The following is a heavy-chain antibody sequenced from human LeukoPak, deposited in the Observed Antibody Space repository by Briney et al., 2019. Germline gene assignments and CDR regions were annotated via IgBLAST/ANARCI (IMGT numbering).Heavy chain of an antibody. CDR1: GYTFTFYF. J-gene: IGHJ4*02. D-gene: IGHD3-10*01. Sequence: ASVRVSCKASGYTFTFYFMSWVRQAPGQGLEWMGVINPSSGDTTYTQRLKDRFTITGDMSTNTVFLDLSSLTPDDAAVYYCARGGGRGYASVPGYWGQGTLVTVSS. CDR3: ARGGGRGYASVPGY. CDR2: INPSSGDT. V-gene: IGHV1-46*04.